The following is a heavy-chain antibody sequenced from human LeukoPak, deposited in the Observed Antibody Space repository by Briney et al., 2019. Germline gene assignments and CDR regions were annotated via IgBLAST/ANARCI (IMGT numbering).Heavy chain of an antibody. CDR2: ISGSGGST. CDR3: AKDHSWAPCFDY. J-gene: IGHJ4*02. Sequence: GGSLRLSCAASGFTFSSYAMSWVRQAPGKGPEWVSAISGSGGSTYYADSVKGRFTISRDNSKNTLYLQMNSLRAEDTAVYYCAKDHSWAPCFDYWGQGTLGTVSS. V-gene: IGHV3-23*01. D-gene: IGHD3-16*01. CDR1: GFTFSSYA.